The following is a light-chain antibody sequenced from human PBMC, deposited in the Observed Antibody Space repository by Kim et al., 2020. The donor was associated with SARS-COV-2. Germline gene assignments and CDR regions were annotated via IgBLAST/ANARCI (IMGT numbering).Light chain of an antibody. CDR2: GKN. V-gene: IGLV3-19*01. CDR1: SLRRYY. J-gene: IGLJ3*02. Sequence: SSELTQDPAVSVALGQTVRITCQGDSLRRYYASWYQQKSGQAPVLVIYGKNNRPSGIPERVSGSSSGNTASLTITGAQAEDEADYYCHSRDSSNNHLFGGGTELTVL. CDR3: HSRDSSNNHL.